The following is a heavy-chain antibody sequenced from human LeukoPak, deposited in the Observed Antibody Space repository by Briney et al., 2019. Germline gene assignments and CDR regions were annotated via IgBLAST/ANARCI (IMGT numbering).Heavy chain of an antibody. V-gene: IGHV3-30-3*01. CDR1: GFTFSNYA. CDR2: ISSGGSEK. CDR3: ARDCCGEWYFFDS. J-gene: IGHJ4*02. D-gene: IGHD3-10*01. Sequence: GGSLRLSCAASGFTFSNYAIHWVRQAPGKGLEWVALISSGGSEKFYADSVKGRFTVSRDNSKNTLYLQMNSLRVEDTAVYYCARDCCGEWYFFDSWGQGTLITVSS.